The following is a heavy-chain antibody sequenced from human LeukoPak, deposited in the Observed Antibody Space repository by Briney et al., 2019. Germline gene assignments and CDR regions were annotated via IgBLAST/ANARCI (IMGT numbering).Heavy chain of an antibody. CDR3: ARSRAFDL. V-gene: IGHV3-53*01. CDR2: IYDSDST. J-gene: IGHJ4*02. CDR1: GFSVRTNY. Sequence: GGSLRLSRVASGFSVRTNYMNWVRQAPGKRREWVAIIYDSDSTYYTDSVKGRFTISRDSSKNTVYLQMNSLRIEDTALYYCARSRAFDLWGQGTLVTVSS.